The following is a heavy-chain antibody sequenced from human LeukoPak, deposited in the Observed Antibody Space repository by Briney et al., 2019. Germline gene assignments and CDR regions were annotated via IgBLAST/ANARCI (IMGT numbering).Heavy chain of an antibody. Sequence: GGSLRLSCAASGFTVSSNSMSWVRQAPGKGLEWVSVICSGGSTYYADSVKGRFTISRDNSKNTLYLQMNSLRAEDTAVYYCAKGTIVVVISFDYWGQGTLVTVSS. D-gene: IGHD3-22*01. V-gene: IGHV3-53*01. CDR3: AKGTIVVVISFDY. CDR1: GFTVSSNS. CDR2: ICSGGST. J-gene: IGHJ4*02.